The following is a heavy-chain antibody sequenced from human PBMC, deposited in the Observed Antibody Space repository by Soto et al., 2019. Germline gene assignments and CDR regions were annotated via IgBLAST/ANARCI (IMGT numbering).Heavy chain of an antibody. CDR3: ARAYDSSGYRYYYYGMDV. CDR1: GFTFSSYA. J-gene: IGHJ6*02. V-gene: IGHV3-23*01. CDR2: ISGSGGST. D-gene: IGHD3-22*01. Sequence: GGSLRLSCAASGFTFSSYAMSWVRQAPGKGLEWVSAISGSGGSTYYADSVKGRFTISRDNSKNTLYLQMNSLRAEDTAVYYCARAYDSSGYRYYYYGMDVWGQGTTVTVSS.